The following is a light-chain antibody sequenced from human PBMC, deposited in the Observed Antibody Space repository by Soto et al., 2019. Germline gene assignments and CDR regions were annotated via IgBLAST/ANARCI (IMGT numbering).Light chain of an antibody. J-gene: IGLJ1*01. V-gene: IGLV2-14*01. CDR1: SSDVGGHIY. CDR2: DVS. CDR3: SSYTSSSTLV. Sequence: QSALTQPASVSGSPGQSITISCTGTSSDVGGHIYVSWYQQHPGKAPKLMIYDVSNRPSGVSNRFSASKSGNTASLTISGLQAEDDADYYCSSYTSSSTLVFGTGTKLTVL.